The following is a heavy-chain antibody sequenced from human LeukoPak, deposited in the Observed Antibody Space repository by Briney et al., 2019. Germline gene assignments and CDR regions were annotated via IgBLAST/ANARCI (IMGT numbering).Heavy chain of an antibody. V-gene: IGHV3-53*01. D-gene: IGHD1-14*01. CDR3: ARGVEPLAANTLAY. CDR2: LYSDGNT. CDR1: GFTFITND. Sequence: SGGSLRLSCAASGFTFITNDMTWVRQAPGKGLEWVSVLYSDGNTKYADSVQGRFTISRDNSKNTLHLEMNSLSPDDTAVYYCARGVEPLAANTLAYWGQGTLVTVSS. J-gene: IGHJ4*02.